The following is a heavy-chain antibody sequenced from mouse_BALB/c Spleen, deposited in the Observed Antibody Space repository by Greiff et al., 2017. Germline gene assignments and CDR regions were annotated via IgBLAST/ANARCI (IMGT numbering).Heavy chain of an antibody. D-gene: IGHD5-5*01. J-gene: IGHJ4*01. CDR2: INPSTGYT. CDR1: GYTFTSYW. CDR3: ARMHYPGAMDY. V-gene: IGHV1-7*01. Sequence: QVQLQQSGAELAKPGASVKMSCKASGYTFTSYWMHWVKQRPGQGLEWIGYINPSTGYTEYNQKFKDQATLTADKSSSTAYMQLSSLTSEDSAVYYCARMHYPGAMDYGGQGTSVTVSS.